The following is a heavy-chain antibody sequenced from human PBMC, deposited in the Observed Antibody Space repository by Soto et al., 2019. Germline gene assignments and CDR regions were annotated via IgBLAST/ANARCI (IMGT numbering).Heavy chain of an antibody. CDR3: AKDLSGYYGSGSYYNVESLGNYFDY. CDR2: ISGSGGST. D-gene: IGHD3-10*01. Sequence: EVQLLESGGGLVQPGGSLRLSCAASGFTFSSYAMSWVRQAPGKGLEWVSAISGSGGSTYYADSVKGRFTISRDNSTTTLYLQMKNLRAEDTAVYYCAKDLSGYYGSGSYYNVESLGNYFDYWGQGTLVTVSS. V-gene: IGHV3-23*01. J-gene: IGHJ4*02. CDR1: GFTFSSYA.